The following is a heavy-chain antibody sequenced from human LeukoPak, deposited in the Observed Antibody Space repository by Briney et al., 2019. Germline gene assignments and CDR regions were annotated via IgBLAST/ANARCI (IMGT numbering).Heavy chain of an antibody. CDR2: ISSKSGST. CDR1: GFTFSSYA. CDR3: AKDRGYSYGQSFDC. Sequence: YPGGSLRLSCAASGFTFSSYAMSWVRQAPGKGLEWVSGISSKSGSTGYADSVKGRFTISRDNAKNSLHLQMNSLRGEDTALYYCAKDRGYSYGQSFDCWGQGTPVTVSS. D-gene: IGHD5-18*01. J-gene: IGHJ4*02. V-gene: IGHV3-9*01.